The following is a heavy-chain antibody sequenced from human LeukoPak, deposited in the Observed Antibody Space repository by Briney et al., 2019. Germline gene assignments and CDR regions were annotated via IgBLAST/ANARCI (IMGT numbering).Heavy chain of an antibody. CDR1: GGSVSSTDYY. CDR3: ATPDWGGLQDAFDI. CDR2: IYDSGRT. Sequence: PSETLSLTCSASGGSVSSTDYYWSWIRQPPGKGLEWIGYIYDSGRTYYNPSLRSRVTISMDTSNNQFSLQVSSMTAADTAVYYCATPDWGGLQDAFDIWGQGTMVTVSS. D-gene: IGHD3-16*01. J-gene: IGHJ3*02. V-gene: IGHV4-61*08.